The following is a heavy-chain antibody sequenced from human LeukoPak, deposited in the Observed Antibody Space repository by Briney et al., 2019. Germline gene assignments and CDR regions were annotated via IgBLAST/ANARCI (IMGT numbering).Heavy chain of an antibody. CDR1: GFTFSDHA. J-gene: IGHJ4*02. V-gene: IGHV3-30*04. CDR2: ISYHARDQ. CDR3: AAQPCINGICYLDY. Sequence: GGSLRLSCTASGFTFSDHAMHWVRQAPGKGLEWVTVISYHARDQFYADSVKGRFTVSRDNSRYTLYLQMNSLRAEDSAVYYCAAQPCINGICYLDYWGQGTLVTVSS. D-gene: IGHD2-8*01.